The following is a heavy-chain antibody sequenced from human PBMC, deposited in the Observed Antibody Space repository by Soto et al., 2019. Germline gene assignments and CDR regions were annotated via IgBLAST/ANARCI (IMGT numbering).Heavy chain of an antibody. Sequence: EVQLVESGGGLVQPGGSLRLSCIASGFSSSNYWMSWVRQAPGKGLEWVANIKQDGSEKYYVDSVKGRFTISRDNRKNSLYLQMDSLRAEDTGVYYCATLLLGTGGFCLRGQGTLVTVSS. J-gene: IGHJ4*02. CDR1: GFSSSNYW. D-gene: IGHD2-8*02. CDR2: IKQDGSEK. CDR3: ATLLLGTGGFCL. V-gene: IGHV3-7*01.